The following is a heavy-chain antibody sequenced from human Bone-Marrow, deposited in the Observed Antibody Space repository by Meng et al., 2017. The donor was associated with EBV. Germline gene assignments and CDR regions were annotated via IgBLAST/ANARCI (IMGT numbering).Heavy chain of an antibody. CDR3: ARDPYDY. CDR1: GGSISRSSYS. V-gene: IGHV4-39*07. Sequence: QVLEAGPGLVTLSDTVSLTCTVCGGSISRSSYSWGWIRQPPGKGLECIGSIYYSGSTYYNPSLMSRVTISVDPSKNQFSLKLSSVNSADTAVYYCARDPYDYWGQGTLVTVSS. CDR2: IYYSGST. J-gene: IGHJ4*02.